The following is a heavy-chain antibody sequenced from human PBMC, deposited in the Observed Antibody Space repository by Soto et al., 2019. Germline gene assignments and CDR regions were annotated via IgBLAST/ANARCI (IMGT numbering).Heavy chain of an antibody. CDR3: ARGHLAVVPVASWFYYMDV. V-gene: IGHV1-3*01. CDR1: GYTFTNYA. J-gene: IGHJ6*03. Sequence: QVQLVQSGAEVEKPGASVKVSCKASGYTFTNYAVHWVRQAPGQRLEWMGWINAGNGNTRFSQNLQGRVTITRDTAACTLYMELSSLRSEDTAVYYCARGHLAVVPVASWFYYMDVWGKGTTVTVSS. CDR2: INAGNGNT. D-gene: IGHD2-2*01.